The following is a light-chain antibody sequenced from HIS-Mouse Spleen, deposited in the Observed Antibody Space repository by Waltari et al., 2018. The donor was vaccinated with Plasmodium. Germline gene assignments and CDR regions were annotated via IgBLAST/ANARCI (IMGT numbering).Light chain of an antibody. CDR2: DDS. Sequence: SYVLTPPPSASFAPGQTAMIPCGGNHLRRNRAHSYQQKPGQAPVLVVYDDSDRPSGIPERFSGSNSGNTATLTISRVEAGDEADYYCQVWDSSSDHYVFGTGTKVTVL. J-gene: IGLJ1*01. V-gene: IGLV3-21*02. CDR3: QVWDSSSDHYV. CDR1: HLRRNR.